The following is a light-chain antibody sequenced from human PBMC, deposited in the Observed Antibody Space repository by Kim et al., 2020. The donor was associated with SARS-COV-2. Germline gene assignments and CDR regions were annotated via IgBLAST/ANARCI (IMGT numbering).Light chain of an antibody. CDR1: RLGDKY. V-gene: IGLV3-1*01. Sequence: SESPGQTASITCSGDRLGDKYACWYQQKPGQSPVPVIYQDSKRPSGIPERFSGSNSGNTATLTISGTQAMDEADYYCQAWDSSTVVFGGGTKLTVL. CDR3: QAWDSSTVV. J-gene: IGLJ2*01. CDR2: QDS.